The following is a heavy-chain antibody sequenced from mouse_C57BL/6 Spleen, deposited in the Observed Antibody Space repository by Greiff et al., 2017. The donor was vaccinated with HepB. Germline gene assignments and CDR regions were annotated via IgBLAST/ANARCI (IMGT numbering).Heavy chain of an antibody. CDR2: IRSKSNNYAT. V-gene: IGHV10-1*01. J-gene: IGHJ4*01. D-gene: IGHD2-5*01. CDR1: GFSFNTYA. CDR3: VRLEYSKTFYAMDY. Sequence: EVKLMESGGGLVQPKGSLKLSCAASGFSFNTYAMNWVRQAPGKGLEWVARIRSKSNNYATYYADSVKDRFTISRDDSESMLYLQMNNLKTEDTAMYYCVRLEYSKTFYAMDYWGQGTSVTVSS.